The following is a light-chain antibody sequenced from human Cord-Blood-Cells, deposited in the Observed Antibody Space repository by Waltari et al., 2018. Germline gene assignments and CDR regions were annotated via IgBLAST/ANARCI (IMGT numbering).Light chain of an antibody. CDR1: SSDVGSYNL. Sequence: QSALTQPASVSGSPGQSITIPCTGTSSDVGSYNLVSWYQQHPGKAPKLMIYEGSKRQSGVSNRFSGSKSGNTASLTISGLQAEDEADYYCCSYAGSSTWVFGGGTKLTVL. CDR2: EGS. V-gene: IGLV2-23*01. CDR3: CSYAGSSTWV. J-gene: IGLJ3*02.